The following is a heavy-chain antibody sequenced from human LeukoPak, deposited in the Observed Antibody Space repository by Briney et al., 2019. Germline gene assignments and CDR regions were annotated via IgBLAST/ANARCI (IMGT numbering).Heavy chain of an antibody. CDR3: AREEQQLVSARHYYYYYMDV. CDR1: GFTLSDYY. CDR2: ISSSGSTI. D-gene: IGHD6-13*01. J-gene: IGHJ6*03. V-gene: IGHV3-11*01. Sequence: GGSLTLSCAASGFTLSDYYMSWIRQAPGKGLEWVSYISSSGSTIYYADSVKGRFTISRDNAKNSLYLQMNSLRAEDTAVYYCAREEQQLVSARHYYYYYMDVWGKGTTVTVSS.